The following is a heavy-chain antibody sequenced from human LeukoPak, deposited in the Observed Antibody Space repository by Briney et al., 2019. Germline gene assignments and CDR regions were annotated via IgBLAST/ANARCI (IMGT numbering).Heavy chain of an antibody. D-gene: IGHD3-22*01. Sequence: ASVKVSCKASGYTFTGYYMHWVRQAPGQGLEWMGWINPNSGGTNYAQKFQGRVTMTRDTSISTAYMELSRLRSDDTAVYYCAKEDSSGYIFPYWGQGTLVTVSS. CDR2: INPNSGGT. J-gene: IGHJ4*02. CDR3: AKEDSSGYIFPY. V-gene: IGHV1-2*02. CDR1: GYTFTGYY.